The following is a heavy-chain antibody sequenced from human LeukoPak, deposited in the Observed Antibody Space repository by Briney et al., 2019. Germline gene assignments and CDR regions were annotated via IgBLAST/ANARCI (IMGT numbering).Heavy chain of an antibody. CDR1: GGTFSSYA. Sequence: SVKVSCKASGGTFSSYAISWVRQAPGQGLEWMGGIIPIFGTANYAQKFQGRVTITTDESTSTAYMELSSLRSEDTAVYYCARNRRYYGSGSPRFDYMDVWGKGTTVTVSS. CDR3: ARNRRYYGSGSPRFDYMDV. V-gene: IGHV1-69*05. D-gene: IGHD3-10*01. CDR2: IIPIFGTA. J-gene: IGHJ6*03.